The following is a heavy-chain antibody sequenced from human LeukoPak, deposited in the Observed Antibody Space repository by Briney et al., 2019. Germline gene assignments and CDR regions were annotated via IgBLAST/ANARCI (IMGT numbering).Heavy chain of an antibody. J-gene: IGHJ4*02. CDR2: IYTSGST. D-gene: IGHD6-13*01. CDR3: ARDRAGNYFDY. Sequence: PSETLSLTCTASGVSISSGSYYWSWIRQRAGKGLEWIVRIYTSGSTNYNPSITSRVTLSVDTSKNQFCLKLSAVTAADTAVYYCARDRAGNYFDYWGQGTLVTVSS. CDR1: GVSISSGSYY. V-gene: IGHV4-61*02.